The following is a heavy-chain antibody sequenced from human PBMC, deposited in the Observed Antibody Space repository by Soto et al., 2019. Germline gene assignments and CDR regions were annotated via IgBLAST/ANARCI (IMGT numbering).Heavy chain of an antibody. J-gene: IGHJ6*03. CDR1: GYSFTSYS. CDR2: IYPGDSDT. Sequence: GESLKISCEGSGYSFTSYSIGWVRQMPGKGLEWMGIIYPGDSDTRYNPSFQGQVTISADKSISTAYLQWSSLKASDTAMYYCARYARWSSSSYYYYYMDVWGKGTTVTVSS. D-gene: IGHD6-6*01. V-gene: IGHV5-51*01. CDR3: ARYARWSSSSYYYYYMDV.